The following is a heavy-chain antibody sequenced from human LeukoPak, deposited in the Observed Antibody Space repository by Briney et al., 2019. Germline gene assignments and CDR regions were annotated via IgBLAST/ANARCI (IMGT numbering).Heavy chain of an antibody. CDR1: GFTFSSYW. J-gene: IGHJ1*01. CDR3: YGANAEH. V-gene: IGHV3-74*03. CDR2: TNTDGSRT. D-gene: IGHD4-23*01. Sequence: GGSLRLSCAASGFTFSSYWMHWVRQAPGKGLVWVSGTNTDGSRTMYADSVKGRFTIARDNAKNTLYLQMNSLRAEAMAVYYCYGANAEHWGQGTVVTVSS.